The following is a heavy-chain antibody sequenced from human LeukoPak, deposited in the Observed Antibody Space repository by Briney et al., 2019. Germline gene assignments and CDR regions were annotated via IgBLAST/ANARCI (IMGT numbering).Heavy chain of an antibody. CDR2: IIPIFGTA. V-gene: IGHV1-69*01. D-gene: IGHD2-2*01. CDR3: AGVVPAARRSGTTQRVGC. Sequence: GSSVKLSCKASGGTFSSYAISWLRQAPGQGLEWMGGIIPIFGTANYAQKFQGRVTITADESTSTAYMELSSLTSEDTAVYYCAGVVPAARRSGTTQRVGCWGQGTLVTVSS. J-gene: IGHJ4*02. CDR1: GGTFSSYA.